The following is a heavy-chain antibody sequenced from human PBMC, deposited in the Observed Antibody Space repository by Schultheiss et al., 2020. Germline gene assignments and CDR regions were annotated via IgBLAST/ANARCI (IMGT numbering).Heavy chain of an antibody. J-gene: IGHJ4*02. CDR2: IIPIFGTA. CDR3: ARVSVVGATVGFFDY. D-gene: IGHD1-26*01. V-gene: IGHV1-69*13. Sequence: SVKVSCKASGGTFSSYAISWVRQAPGQGLEWMGGIIPIFGTANYAQKFQGRVTITADESTSTAYMELSSLRSEDTAVYYCARVSVVGATVGFFDYWGQGTLVNVSS. CDR1: GGTFSSYA.